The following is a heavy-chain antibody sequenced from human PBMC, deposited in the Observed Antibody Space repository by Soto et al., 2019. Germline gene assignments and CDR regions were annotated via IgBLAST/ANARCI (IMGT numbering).Heavy chain of an antibody. CDR3: ATDSNYDVSNSF. Sequence: SVKVSCKASGGTLNNYAINWVRQAPGQGLEWMGGILPVSAPPDYAQKFQSRVSITADHSTSTVYMELSRLKSDDTAVYFCATDSNYDVSNSFWGQGTLVTVSS. CDR2: ILPVSAPP. V-gene: IGHV1-69*13. D-gene: IGHD3-3*01. J-gene: IGHJ4*02. CDR1: GGTLNNYA.